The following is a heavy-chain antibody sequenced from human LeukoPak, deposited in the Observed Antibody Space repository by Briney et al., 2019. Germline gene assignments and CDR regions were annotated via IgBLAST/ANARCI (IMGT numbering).Heavy chain of an antibody. Sequence: SVKVSCKASGGTFSSYAISWVRQAPGRGLEWMGGIIPIFGTANYAQKFQGRVTITTDESTSTAYMELSSLRSEDTAVYYCARAVGNYDFWSGYYTSYYYYMDVWGKGTTVTVSS. CDR1: GGTFSSYA. V-gene: IGHV1-69*05. CDR2: IIPIFGTA. CDR3: ARAVGNYDFWSGYYTSYYYYMDV. J-gene: IGHJ6*03. D-gene: IGHD3-3*01.